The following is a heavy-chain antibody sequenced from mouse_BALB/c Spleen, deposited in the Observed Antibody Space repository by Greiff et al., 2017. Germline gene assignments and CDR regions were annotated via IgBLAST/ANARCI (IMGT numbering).Heavy chain of an antibody. J-gene: IGHJ4*01. CDR3: ARQITTAMDY. CDR1: GFTFSSYY. CDR2: INSNGGST. V-gene: IGHV5-6-2*01. D-gene: IGHD1-1*01. Sequence: DVKLVESGGGLVKLGGSLKLSCAASGFTFSSYYMSWVRQTPEKRLELVAAINSNGGSTYYPDTVKGRFTISRDNAKNTLYLQMSSLKSEDTALYYCARQITTAMDYWGQGTSVTVSS.